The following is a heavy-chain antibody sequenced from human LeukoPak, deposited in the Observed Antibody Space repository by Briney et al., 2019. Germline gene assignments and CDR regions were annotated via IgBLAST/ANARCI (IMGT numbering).Heavy chain of an antibody. V-gene: IGHV4-39*02. CDR3: AREGVAGPFDY. CDR2: IYYSGST. CDR1: GGSISSSSYY. D-gene: IGHD6-19*01. J-gene: IGHJ4*02. Sequence: SETLSLTCTVSGGSISSSSYYWGWIRQPPGKGLEWIGSIYYSGSTYYNPSLKSRVTISVDTSKNQFSLKLSSVTAADTAVYYCAREGVAGPFDYWGQGTLVTVSS.